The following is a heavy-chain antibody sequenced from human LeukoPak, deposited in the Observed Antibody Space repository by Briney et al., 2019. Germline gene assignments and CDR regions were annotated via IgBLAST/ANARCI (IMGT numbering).Heavy chain of an antibody. V-gene: IGHV3-53*01. Sequence: GGSLRLSCSASGVTVSSNYMSWVRQAPGKGLEWVSVIYSGGSTYYADSVKGRFTISKDNSKNTLYLQMNGLRAEDTAVYYCAREGYSYGFDYWGQGTLVTVSS. D-gene: IGHD5-18*01. CDR2: IYSGGST. CDR3: AREGYSYGFDY. CDR1: GVTVSSNY. J-gene: IGHJ4*02.